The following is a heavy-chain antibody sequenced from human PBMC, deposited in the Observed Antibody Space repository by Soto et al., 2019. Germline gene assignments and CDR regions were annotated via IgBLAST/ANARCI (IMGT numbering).Heavy chain of an antibody. J-gene: IGHJ2*01. CDR1: GGTFSSYA. V-gene: IGHV1-69*12. D-gene: IGHD1-1*01. CDR2: IIPIFGTA. Sequence: QVQLVQSGAEVKKPGSSVKVSCKASGGTFSSYAISWVRQAPGQGLEWMGGIIPIFGTANYAQKFQGRVTITADESTSTAYMELSSLRAEDTAVYYCASAAPSGNGVRYFDLWGRGTLVTVSS. CDR3: ASAAPSGNGVRYFDL.